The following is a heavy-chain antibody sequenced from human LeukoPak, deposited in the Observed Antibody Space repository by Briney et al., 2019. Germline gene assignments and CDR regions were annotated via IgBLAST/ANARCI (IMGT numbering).Heavy chain of an antibody. CDR1: GGXISSYY. D-gene: IGHD1-1*01. J-gene: IGHJ6*02. Sequence: SETLSLTCTVSGGXISSYYWSWIRQPPGKGLEWIGYIYYSGSTNYNPSLKSRVTISVDTSKNQFSLKLSSVTAADTAVYYCARGTTRGPTDGMDVWGQGTTVTVSS. CDR2: IYYSGST. V-gene: IGHV4-59*01. CDR3: ARGTTRGPTDGMDV.